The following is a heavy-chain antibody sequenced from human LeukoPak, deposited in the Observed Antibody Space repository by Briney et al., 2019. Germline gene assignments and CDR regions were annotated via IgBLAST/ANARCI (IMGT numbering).Heavy chain of an antibody. V-gene: IGHV3-9*01. Sequence: PGRSLRLSCAASGFTFDDYAMHWVRHAPGKGLEWVSGISWNSGSIGYADSVKGRFTISRDNAKNSLYLQMDSLRAEDTALYYCAKERDGYDKSFDYWGQGTLVTVSS. J-gene: IGHJ4*02. D-gene: IGHD5-24*01. CDR1: GFTFDDYA. CDR2: ISWNSGSI. CDR3: AKERDGYDKSFDY.